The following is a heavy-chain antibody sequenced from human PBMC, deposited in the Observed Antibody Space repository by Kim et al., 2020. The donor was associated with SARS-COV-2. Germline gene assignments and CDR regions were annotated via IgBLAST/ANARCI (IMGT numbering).Heavy chain of an antibody. CDR3: ARGHRAAASPLDY. D-gene: IGHD6-13*01. Sequence: YNPSLKSRVTISVDTSKNQFSLKLSSVTAADTAVYYCARGHRAAASPLDYWGQGTLVTVSS. V-gene: IGHV4-34*01. J-gene: IGHJ4*02.